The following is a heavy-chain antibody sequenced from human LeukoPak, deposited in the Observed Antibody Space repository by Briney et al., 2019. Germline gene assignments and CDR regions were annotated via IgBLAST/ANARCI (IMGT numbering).Heavy chain of an antibody. Sequence: SETLSLTCTVSGDSTSSDRCYGGWVRQPPGKGLEWIGNIYYSGSTYYNPSLKSRVTMSVDTSKNQFFLKLNSVTAADTAVYYCARVMRYSSGWYQYWYFDLWGRGTLVTVSS. J-gene: IGHJ2*01. CDR2: IYYSGST. CDR3: ARVMRYSSGWYQYWYFDL. D-gene: IGHD6-19*01. CDR1: GDSTSSDRCY. V-gene: IGHV4-39*01.